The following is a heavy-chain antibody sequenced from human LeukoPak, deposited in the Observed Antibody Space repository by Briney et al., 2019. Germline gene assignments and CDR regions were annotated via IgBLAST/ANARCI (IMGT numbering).Heavy chain of an antibody. D-gene: IGHD1-26*01. V-gene: IGHV1-24*01. CDR1: GYTLTELS. CDR3: ARQSYRGSYLLYWFDP. Sequence: ASVKVSCKVSGYTLTELSMHWVRQAPGKGLEWMGGFDPEDGETIYAQKFQGRVTMTEDTSTDTVYMELSSLRSEDTAVYYCARQSYRGSYLLYWFDPWGQGTLVTVSS. J-gene: IGHJ5*02. CDR2: FDPEDGET.